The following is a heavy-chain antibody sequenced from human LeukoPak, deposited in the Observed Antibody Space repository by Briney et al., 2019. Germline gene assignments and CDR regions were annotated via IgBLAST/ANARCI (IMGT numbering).Heavy chain of an antibody. CDR2: INHSGST. D-gene: IGHD3-10*01. Sequence: SETLSLTCAVYGGSFSDYYWSWIRQPPGKGLEWIGEINHSGSTNYNPSLKSRVTISVDTSKNQFSPKLSSVTAADTAVYYCARRGSGSYYKTFDYWGQGTLVTVSS. J-gene: IGHJ4*02. CDR3: ARRGSGSYYKTFDY. V-gene: IGHV4-34*01. CDR1: GGSFSDYY.